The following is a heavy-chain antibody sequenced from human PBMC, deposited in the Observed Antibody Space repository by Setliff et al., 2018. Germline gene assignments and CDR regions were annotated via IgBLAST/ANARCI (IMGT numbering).Heavy chain of an antibody. J-gene: IGHJ6*02. Sequence: SETLSLTCSVSGGSISPYFWSWIRQPPGKGLEWIGYIYHNGNTNFNPSLKTRVTMSVDTSKNRFALNLTSVTAADTAVYYCVRDRTAYSYGLDVWGQGTTVTVSS. V-gene: IGHV4-59*01. CDR3: VRDRTAYSYGLDV. D-gene: IGHD5-18*01. CDR1: GGSISPYF. CDR2: IYHNGNT.